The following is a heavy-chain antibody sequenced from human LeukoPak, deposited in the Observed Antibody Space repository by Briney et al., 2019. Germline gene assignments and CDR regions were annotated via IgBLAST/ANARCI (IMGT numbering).Heavy chain of an antibody. CDR1: GGSISSSSYY. Sequence: PSETLTLTCTVSGGSISSSSYYWGWIRQPPGKGLEWIGSIYYSGSTYYNPSLKSRVTISVDTSKNQFSLKLSSVTAADTAVYYCARATYYYDSSGSGDAFDIWGQGTMVTVSS. J-gene: IGHJ3*02. CDR3: ARATYYYDSSGSGDAFDI. D-gene: IGHD3-22*01. CDR2: IYYSGST. V-gene: IGHV4-39*01.